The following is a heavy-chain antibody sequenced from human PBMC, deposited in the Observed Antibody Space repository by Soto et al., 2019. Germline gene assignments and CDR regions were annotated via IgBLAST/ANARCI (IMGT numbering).Heavy chain of an antibody. CDR3: ARGGYSSSWPYNWLDP. J-gene: IGHJ5*02. Sequence: ASVKISCKASGYTFTGYYMHWVRQAPGQGLEWMGWINPNSGGTNYAQKFQGWVTMTRDTSISTAYMELSRLRSDDTAVYYCARGGYSSSWPYNWLDPWGQGTLVTVSS. CDR1: GYTFTGYY. D-gene: IGHD6-13*01. V-gene: IGHV1-2*04. CDR2: INPNSGGT.